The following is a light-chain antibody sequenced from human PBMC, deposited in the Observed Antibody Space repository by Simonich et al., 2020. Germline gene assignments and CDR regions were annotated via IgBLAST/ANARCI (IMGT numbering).Light chain of an antibody. Sequence: DIVMTQTPLSLSVTPGQPASISCKSSQSLLHSDGKTYLYWYLQKPGQSPQLLIYEGSNRFSGVPDRFSGSGSGTDFTLKISRVEAVDVGVYYCMQSIQPMYTFGQGTKLEIK. V-gene: IGKV2D-29*02. J-gene: IGKJ2*01. CDR1: QSLLHSDGKTY. CDR3: MQSIQPMYT. CDR2: EGS.